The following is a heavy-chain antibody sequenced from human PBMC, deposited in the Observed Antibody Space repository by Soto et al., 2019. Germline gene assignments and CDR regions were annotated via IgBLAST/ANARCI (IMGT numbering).Heavy chain of an antibody. D-gene: IGHD3-9*01. CDR1: VFTFGNYA. V-gene: IGHV3-23*01. CDR2: ISGSGGGT. Sequence: VGSLRLSCASSVFTFGNYAMTCVRQSPGKGLECVSRISGSGGGTYYADSVKGRFTISRDNSENTLYLHLNSLRVEDTAIYYCARIPNRYDHLTGPRCWGQGAPVTVTS. J-gene: IGHJ1*01. CDR3: ARIPNRYDHLTGPRC.